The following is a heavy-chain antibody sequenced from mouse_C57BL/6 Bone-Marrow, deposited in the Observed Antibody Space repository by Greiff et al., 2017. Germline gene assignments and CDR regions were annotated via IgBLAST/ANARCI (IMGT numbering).Heavy chain of an antibody. Sequence: QVQLQQSGPELVKPGASVKISCKASGYAFSSSWMNWVKQRPGKGLEWIGRIYPGDGDTNYNGKFKGKATLTADKSSSTAYMQLSSLTSEDSAVYFCARGKDCYDYAFDYWGQGTTLTVSS. CDR2: IYPGDGDT. V-gene: IGHV1-82*01. CDR1: GYAFSSSW. D-gene: IGHD2-4*01. CDR3: ARGKDCYDYAFDY. J-gene: IGHJ2*01.